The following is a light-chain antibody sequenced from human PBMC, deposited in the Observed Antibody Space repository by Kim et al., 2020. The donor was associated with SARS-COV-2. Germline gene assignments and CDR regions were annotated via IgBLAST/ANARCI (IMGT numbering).Light chain of an antibody. CDR3: SSYTSSNTLV. CDR1: SSDIGAYNY. J-gene: IGLJ3*02. V-gene: IGLV2-14*03. Sequence: QSALTQPASVSGSPGQSITISCTGTSSDIGAYNYVSWYQQHPGRAPKLMIYDVDNRPSGVSNRFSGSRSGNTASLTISGLQAEDEAHYYCSSYTSSNTLVFGLGTQLTVL. CDR2: DVD.